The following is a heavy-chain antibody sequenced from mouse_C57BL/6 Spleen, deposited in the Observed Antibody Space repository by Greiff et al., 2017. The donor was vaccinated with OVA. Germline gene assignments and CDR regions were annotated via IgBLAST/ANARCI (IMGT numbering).Heavy chain of an antibody. CDR2: FYPGSGSL. J-gene: IGHJ3*01. CDR1: GYTFTEYT. D-gene: IGHD1-1*01. CDR3: SRREKNYNGY. V-gene: IGHV1-62-2*01. Sequence: QVQLQQSGAELVKPGASVKLSCKASGYTFTEYTIHWVKQRSGQGLEWIGWFYPGSGSLKSNENFTDKATLTANKSSSTVYMELSRLTSEDSAVYCCSRREKNYNGYWGQGTLVTVSA.